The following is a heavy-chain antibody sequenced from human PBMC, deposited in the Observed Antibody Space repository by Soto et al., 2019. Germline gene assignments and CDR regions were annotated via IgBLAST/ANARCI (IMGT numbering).Heavy chain of an antibody. J-gene: IGHJ6*02. CDR2: INPSGGST. D-gene: IGHD3-3*01. Sequence: ASVKVSCKASGYTFTSYCMHWVRQAPGQGLEWMGIINPSGGSTSYAQKFQGRVTMTRDTSTSTVYMELSSLRSEDTAVYYCAREFTYYDFWSGYYNLSDYYYGMDVWGQGTTVTVSS. CDR1: GYTFTSYC. CDR3: AREFTYYDFWSGYYNLSDYYYGMDV. V-gene: IGHV1-46*01.